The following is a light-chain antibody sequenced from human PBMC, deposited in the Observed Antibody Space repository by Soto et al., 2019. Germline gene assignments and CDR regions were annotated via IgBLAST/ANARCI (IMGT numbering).Light chain of an antibody. J-gene: IGKJ5*01. CDR1: QSVSSN. CDR3: QQYNNWRIT. V-gene: IGKV3D-15*01. CDR2: GAS. Sequence: EIVFTQSPGTLSLSPGERATVSCRASQSVSSNLAWYQQKPGQAPRLLIYGASTRATGIPARFSGSGSGTEFTLTISSLQSEDFAVYYCQQYNNWRITFGQGTRLEIK.